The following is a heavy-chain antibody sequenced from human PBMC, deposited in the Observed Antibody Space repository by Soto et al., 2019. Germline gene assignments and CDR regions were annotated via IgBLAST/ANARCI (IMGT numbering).Heavy chain of an antibody. J-gene: IGHJ4*02. D-gene: IGHD6-19*01. CDR3: AKDKMEQWLVGGYYDY. V-gene: IGHV3-23*01. Sequence: EVQLLESGGGLVQPGGSLRLSCAASGFTFSSHAMSWVRQAPGKGLEWVSSTIDSGGRSYHADSVRGRFTISRDNSKDPLYLQMNSLGADDTAIYYCAKDKMEQWLVGGYYDYWGQGALVTVSS. CDR1: GFTFSSHA. CDR2: TIDSGGRS.